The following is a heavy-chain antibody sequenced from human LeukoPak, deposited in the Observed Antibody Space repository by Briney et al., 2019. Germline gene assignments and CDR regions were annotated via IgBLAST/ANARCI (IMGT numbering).Heavy chain of an antibody. CDR2: IYTSGST. V-gene: IGHV4-61*02. Sequence: PSQTLSLTCTVSGGSISSGSYYWSWIRQPAGKGLEWIGRIYTSGSTNYNPSLKSRVTISVDTSKNQFSLKLSSVTAADTAVYYCARGGLERYFDWLSPGDYFDYWGQGTLVTVSS. CDR1: GGSISSGSYY. D-gene: IGHD3-9*01. CDR3: ARGGLERYFDWLSPGDYFDY. J-gene: IGHJ4*02.